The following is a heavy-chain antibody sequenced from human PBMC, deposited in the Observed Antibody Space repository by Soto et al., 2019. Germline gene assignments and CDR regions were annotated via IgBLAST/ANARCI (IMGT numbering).Heavy chain of an antibody. CDR2: ISPMFGAA. CDR1: GGTFNTYA. J-gene: IGHJ4*02. V-gene: IGHV1-69*01. D-gene: IGHD3-10*01. Sequence: QVQLVQSGAEMKKPGSSVKVSCQSSGGTFNTYAMNWVRQAPGQGPEWMGDISPMFGAANYAPKVQGRVTSTAEESTGTPSMISSSLTSEDTGLYFSGRGVQVHTPAFGYSCQGPRVTGSS. CDR3: GRGVQVHTPAFGY.